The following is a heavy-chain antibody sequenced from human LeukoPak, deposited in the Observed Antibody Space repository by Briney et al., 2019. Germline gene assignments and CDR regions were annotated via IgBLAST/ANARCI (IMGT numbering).Heavy chain of an antibody. CDR1: GYTFTDRY. V-gene: IGHV1-2*02. CDR2: MKPNTGGT. Sequence: ASVKVSCTASGYTFTDRYIHWVRQAPGQGLEWMGWMKPNTGGTKYAEMFQGRVTMTRDTSISTAYMELNGLRSDDTAVYYCARGPGTRIVVSNEYFHHWGQGTLVTVSS. CDR3: ARGPGTRIVVSNEYFHH. J-gene: IGHJ1*01. D-gene: IGHD3-22*01.